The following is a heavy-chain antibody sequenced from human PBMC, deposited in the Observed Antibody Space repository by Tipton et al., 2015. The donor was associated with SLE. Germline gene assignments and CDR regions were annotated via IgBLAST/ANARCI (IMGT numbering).Heavy chain of an antibody. V-gene: IGHV4-59*12. J-gene: IGHJ4*02. CDR2: IYYSGST. CDR3: ARRRAAVPFDY. Sequence: TLSLTCTVSGGSISSSYWSWIRQPPGKRLEWIGYIYYSGSTNYNPSLKSRVTISVDTSKNQFSLKLRSVTAADTAVYYCARRRAAVPFDYWGQGTLVTVS. D-gene: IGHD6-13*01. CDR1: GGSISSSY.